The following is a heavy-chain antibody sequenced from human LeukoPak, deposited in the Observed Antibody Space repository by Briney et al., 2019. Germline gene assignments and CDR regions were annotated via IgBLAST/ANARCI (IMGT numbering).Heavy chain of an antibody. D-gene: IGHD2-15*01. J-gene: IGHJ4*02. CDR2: LSGSASST. CDR1: GFTFTTHA. CDR3: AKDALTHAYSYYFDF. V-gene: IGHV3-23*01. Sequence: PGGSLRLSCTDSGFTFTTHAMHWVRQAPGKGLEWVSGLSGSASSTYYADSVKGRFTISRDNSKNTLYLQMNSLRAEDTAVYYCAKDALTHAYSYYFDFWGQGTLVTVSS.